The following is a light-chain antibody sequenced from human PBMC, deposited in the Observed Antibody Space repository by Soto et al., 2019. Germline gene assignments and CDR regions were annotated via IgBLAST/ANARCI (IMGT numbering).Light chain of an antibody. Sequence: EIVLTRSSATLSSSPRERATLSCRACQAVTTKLAWYQLKPGQAPRLLIYDTSNRATGIPARFSGCGSGTEFTLTISSLQSEDFALYFCQQYNSWPLTFGRGTKVDIK. V-gene: IGKV3D-15*01. J-gene: IGKJ4*01. CDR1: QAVTTK. CDR2: DTS. CDR3: QQYNSWPLT.